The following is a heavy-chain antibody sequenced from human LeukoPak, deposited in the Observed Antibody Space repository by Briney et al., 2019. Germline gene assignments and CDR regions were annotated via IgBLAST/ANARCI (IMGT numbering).Heavy chain of an antibody. CDR2: ISSSGSSI. CDR3: ARASVPGAVFRYYYYYMDV. CDR1: GFTVSSNS. D-gene: IGHD2-2*01. V-gene: IGHV3-11*01. J-gene: IGHJ6*03. Sequence: GGSLRLSCTVSGFTVSSNSMTWIRQAPGKGLEWVSYISSSGSSIYYGDSMKGRFTISRDNAKNSLYLQMNSLRAEDTAVYYCARASVPGAVFRYYYYYMDVWGKGTTVTIFS.